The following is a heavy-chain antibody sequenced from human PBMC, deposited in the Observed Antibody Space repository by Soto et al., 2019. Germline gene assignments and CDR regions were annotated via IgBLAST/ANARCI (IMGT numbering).Heavy chain of an antibody. J-gene: IGHJ4*02. CDR3: AKRQGGNYFDY. CDR2: IGPSGAGT. Sequence: PGGSLRLSCAASGFTFSTYAMSWVRQAPGKGLEWVSTIGPSGAGTYYADSVKGRFTISRDNSKNTLYLQMNSLRVEDTAVYFCAKRQGGNYFDYWGQGTLVTVSS. CDR1: GFTFSTYA. D-gene: IGHD2-15*01. V-gene: IGHV3-23*01.